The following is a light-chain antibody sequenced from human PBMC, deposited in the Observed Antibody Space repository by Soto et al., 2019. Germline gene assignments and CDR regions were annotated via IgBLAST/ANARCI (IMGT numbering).Light chain of an antibody. Sequence: QSVLTQPASVSGSPGQPITISCTGSSSDFGFYNSVSWYQQHPGKAPKLTIYDVSNRPSGVSNRFSGSKSGNTASLTFFGLQAEDEADFYCSSYTSSSTYVFGTGTKVTVL. V-gene: IGLV2-14*01. J-gene: IGLJ1*01. CDR3: SSYTSSSTYV. CDR2: DVS. CDR1: SSDFGFYNS.